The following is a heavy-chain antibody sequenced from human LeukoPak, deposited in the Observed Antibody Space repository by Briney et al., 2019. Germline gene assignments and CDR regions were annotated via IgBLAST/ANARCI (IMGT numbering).Heavy chain of an antibody. D-gene: IGHD3-22*01. J-gene: IGHJ4*02. CDR3: ARVYYYDSSGYFGY. V-gene: IGHV3-23*01. CDR1: GFTFSSYA. Sequence: PGGSLRLSCAASGFTFSSYAMSWVRQAPGKGLEWVSAISGSGGSIYYADSVKGRFTISRDNSKNTLYLQMNSLRAEDTAVYYCARVYYYDSSGYFGYWGQGTLVTVSS. CDR2: ISGSGGSI.